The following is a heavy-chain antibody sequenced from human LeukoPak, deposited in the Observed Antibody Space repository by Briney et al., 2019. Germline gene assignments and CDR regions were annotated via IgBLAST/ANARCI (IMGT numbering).Heavy chain of an antibody. CDR2: IKQDGGEK. Sequence: GGSLRLSCAASGFTFSNYWMNWVRQAPGKGLEWVASIKQDGGEKYYLDSVKGRFSISRDNAKNSLFPQMNSLRAEDTAVYYCARDTTPCDYWGQGTLVTVSS. CDR1: GFTFSNYW. D-gene: IGHD1-26*01. CDR3: ARDTTPCDY. V-gene: IGHV3-7*01. J-gene: IGHJ4*02.